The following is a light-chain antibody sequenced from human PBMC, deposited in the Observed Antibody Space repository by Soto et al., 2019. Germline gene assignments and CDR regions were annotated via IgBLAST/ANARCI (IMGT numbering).Light chain of an antibody. J-gene: IGLJ1*01. V-gene: IGLV2-8*01. CDR2: DVS. CDR3: RSHAGSNTPVV. CDR1: SSDVGAYNF. Sequence: QSALTQPPSASGSPGQSVTISCTGTSSDVGAYNFVSWYQQHPGKAPQVLIYDVSKRPSGVPDRFSGSKSGNTASLTVSGLQAEDDSDYYCRSHAGSNTPVVFVTGPQLTVL.